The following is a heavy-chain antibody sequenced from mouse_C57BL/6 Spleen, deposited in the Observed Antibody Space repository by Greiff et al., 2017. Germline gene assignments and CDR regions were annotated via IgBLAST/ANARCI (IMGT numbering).Heavy chain of an antibody. CDR3: ARGGIYYDYDVESWFAY. CDR2: FHPYNDDT. J-gene: IGHJ3*01. Sequence: SGAELVKPGASVKMSCKASGYTFTTYPIEWMKQNHGKSLEWIGNFHPYNDDTKYNEKFKGKATLTVEKSSSTVYLELSRLTSDDSAVYYCARGGIYYDYDVESWFAYWGQGTLVTVSA. CDR1: GYTFTTYP. D-gene: IGHD2-4*01. V-gene: IGHV1-47*01.